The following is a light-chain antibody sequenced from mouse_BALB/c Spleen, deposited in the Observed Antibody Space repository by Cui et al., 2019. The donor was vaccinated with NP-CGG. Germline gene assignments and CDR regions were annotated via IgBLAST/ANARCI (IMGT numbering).Light chain of an antibody. CDR1: TGAVTTSNY. Sequence: QTVVTQGYALNTSHGETVTLTCRSSTGAVTTSNYANWVQEKPDHLFTGLIGGTNNRAPGVPARFSGSLIGDKAALTITGAQTEDEAIYFCALWYSNHWVFGGGTKLTVL. CDR3: ALWYSNHWV. CDR2: GTN. J-gene: IGLJ1*01. V-gene: IGLV1*01.